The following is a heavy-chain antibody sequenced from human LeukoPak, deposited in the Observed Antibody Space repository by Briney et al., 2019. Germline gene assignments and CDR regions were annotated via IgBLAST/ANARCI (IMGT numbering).Heavy chain of an antibody. D-gene: IGHD6-13*01. Sequence: GGSLRLSCAASGFTFSSYAMHWVRQAPGKGLEWVAVISYDGSNKYYADSVKGRFTISRDNSMNTLYLQMNSLRAEDTAVYYCARDRGIARYYFDYWGQGTLVTVSS. CDR3: ARDRGIARYYFDY. V-gene: IGHV3-30-3*01. J-gene: IGHJ4*02. CDR1: GFTFSSYA. CDR2: ISYDGSNK.